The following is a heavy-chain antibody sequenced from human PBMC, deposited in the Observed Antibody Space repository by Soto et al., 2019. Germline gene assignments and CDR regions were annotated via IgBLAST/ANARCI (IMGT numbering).Heavy chain of an antibody. Sequence: QVQLVQSGAEVKKPGASVKVSCKTSGYTFTSHDISWMRQAPGQGLEWMGWISAYNGNTNYAQKLQGRVTMTTDTPTSTAYMALRSLRSDDTAVYYCARTYCSSSRCYCDYWGQGTLVTVSS. J-gene: IGHJ4*02. D-gene: IGHD2-2*01. CDR3: ARTYCSSSRCYCDY. V-gene: IGHV1-18*04. CDR1: GYTFTSHD. CDR2: ISAYNGNT.